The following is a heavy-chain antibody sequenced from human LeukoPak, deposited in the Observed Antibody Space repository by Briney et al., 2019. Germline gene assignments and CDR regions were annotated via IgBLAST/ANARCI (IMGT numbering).Heavy chain of an antibody. CDR1: GFTFGDYA. CDR2: ISYDGSNK. J-gene: IGHJ4*02. CDR3: AKGVVVWYYDSSGYSPVDY. Sequence: GRSLRLSCTVSGFTFGDYAMSWFRQAPGKGLEWVAVISYDGSNKYYADSVKGRFTISRDNSKNTLYLQMNSLRAEDTAVYYCAKGVVVWYYDSSGYSPVDYWGQGTLVTVSS. D-gene: IGHD3-22*01. V-gene: IGHV3-30*04.